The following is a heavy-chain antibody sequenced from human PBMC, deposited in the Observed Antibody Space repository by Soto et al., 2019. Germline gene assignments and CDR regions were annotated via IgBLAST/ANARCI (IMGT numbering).Heavy chain of an antibody. CDR3: ARGKWRHVYVDY. D-gene: IGHD5-12*01. CDR1: GGSISSGGYY. Sequence: QVQLQESGPGLVKPSQTLSLTCTVSGGSISSGGYYWSWIRQHPGKGLEWIGYIYYSGSTYYNPSLKSRVTISVDTSKNQCALKLSSVTAADTAVYYCARGKWRHVYVDYWGQGTLVTVSS. V-gene: IGHV4-31*03. J-gene: IGHJ4*02. CDR2: IYYSGST.